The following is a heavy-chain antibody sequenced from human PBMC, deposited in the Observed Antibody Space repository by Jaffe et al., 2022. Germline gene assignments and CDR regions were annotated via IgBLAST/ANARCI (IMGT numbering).Heavy chain of an antibody. CDR3: ARDLGSGDSSGYRYYYYYMDV. CDR2: ISSSGSTI. Sequence: EVQLVESGGGLVQPGGSLRLSCAASGFTFSSYEMNWVRQAPGKGLEWVSYISSSGSTIYYADSVKGRFTISRDNAKNSLYLQMNSLRAEDTAVYYCARDLGSGDSSGYRYYYYYMDVWGKGTTVTVSS. V-gene: IGHV3-48*03. J-gene: IGHJ6*03. D-gene: IGHD3-22*01. CDR1: GFTFSSYE.